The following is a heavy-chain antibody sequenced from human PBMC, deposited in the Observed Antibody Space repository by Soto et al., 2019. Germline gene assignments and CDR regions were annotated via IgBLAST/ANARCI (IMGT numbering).Heavy chain of an antibody. CDR2: IYYSGST. V-gene: IGHV4-59*01. CDR3: ARDRGDRNDYYYGVDV. J-gene: IGHJ6*02. Sequence: SETLSLTCSVSCASISPYYWSWIRQPPGKGLEWIGYIYYSGSTNYNPSLKSRVTISLDTSKNQFSLKLSSVTAADTAMYYCARDRGDRNDYYYGVDVWGQGTTVTVSS. CDR1: CASISPYY. D-gene: IGHD7-27*01.